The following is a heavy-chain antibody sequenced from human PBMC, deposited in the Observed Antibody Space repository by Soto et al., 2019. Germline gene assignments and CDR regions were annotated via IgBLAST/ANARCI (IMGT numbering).Heavy chain of an antibody. D-gene: IGHD1-1*01. CDR3: ARKLERVFDY. CDR2: IAYDGRNK. Sequence: QVQLVESGGGVVQPGRSLRLSCAASGFTFSSYAMHWVRQAPGKGLEWVAVIAYDGRNKYYADSVKGRFTISRDNSKNTLYLQMTSLRIEDTAVYYCARKLERVFDYWGQGTLVTVSS. CDR1: GFTFSSYA. J-gene: IGHJ4*02. V-gene: IGHV3-30*04.